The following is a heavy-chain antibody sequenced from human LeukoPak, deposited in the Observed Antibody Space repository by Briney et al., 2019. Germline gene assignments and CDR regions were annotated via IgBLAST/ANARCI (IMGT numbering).Heavy chain of an antibody. D-gene: IGHD5-18*01. CDR2: IYSGGST. J-gene: IGHJ4*02. Sequence: GGSLRLSCTASGFTVNSNYMSWVRQAPGKRLEWVSVIYSGGSTYYADSVKGRFTISRDNSKNTLYLQMNSLRAEDTAVYYCARGGGYSYGFDYWGQGTLVTVSS. CDR1: GFTVNSNY. V-gene: IGHV3-66*01. CDR3: ARGGGYSYGFDY.